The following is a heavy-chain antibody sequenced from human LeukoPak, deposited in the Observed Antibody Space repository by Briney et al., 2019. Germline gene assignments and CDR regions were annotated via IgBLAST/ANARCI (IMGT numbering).Heavy chain of an antibody. Sequence: PGGSLRLSCAASGFTFSNSVVSWVRQAPGKGLEWVSSFSGSDENTHHADSVKGRFTISRDNSKNTLYLQMNSLRVEDTAVYYCARYYDYVWGSYPTPDPWGQGTLVTVSS. CDR3: ARYYDYVWGSYPTPDP. CDR1: GFTFSNSV. V-gene: IGHV3-23*01. CDR2: FSGSDENT. J-gene: IGHJ5*02. D-gene: IGHD3-16*02.